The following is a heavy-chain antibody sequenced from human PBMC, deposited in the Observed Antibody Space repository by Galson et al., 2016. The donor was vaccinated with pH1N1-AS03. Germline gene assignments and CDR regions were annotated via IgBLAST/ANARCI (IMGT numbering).Heavy chain of an antibody. V-gene: IGHV4-39*07. D-gene: IGHD1-26*01. CDR1: GGSLAGSKYY. CDR3: WLWDPRYSSGGSGRDY. J-gene: IGHJ4*02. Sequence: SETLSLTCIVSGGSLAGSKYYWGWIRQTPGKGLEWLGTIAYDGYTHYNPSLKSRVTVSVDTSKNEFSLRLTSVAAADTAMYYSWLWDPRYSSGGSGRDYWGQGRMVTVSS. CDR2: IAYDGYT.